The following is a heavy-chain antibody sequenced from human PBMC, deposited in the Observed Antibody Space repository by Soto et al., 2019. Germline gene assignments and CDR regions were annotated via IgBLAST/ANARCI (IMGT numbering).Heavy chain of an antibody. J-gene: IGHJ3*02. CDR3: AHRLYIGVAGTDSFDI. CDR1: GFSFSISGVG. CDR2: IYWDDDE. D-gene: IGHD6-19*01. Sequence: QITLKESGPTLVKPTQTLTLTCTFSGFSFSISGVGVGWIRQPPGKALEWLALIYWDDDERYSPSLKSRLTITKDTSKNQVVLTMTNMDPVDTATYYCAHRLYIGVAGTDSFDIWGQGTMVTVSS. V-gene: IGHV2-5*02.